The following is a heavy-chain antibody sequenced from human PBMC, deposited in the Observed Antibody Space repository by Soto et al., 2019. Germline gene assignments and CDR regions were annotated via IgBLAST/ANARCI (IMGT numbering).Heavy chain of an antibody. Sequence: PSQTLSLTCTVSGGSISSGDYYWSWIRQPPGKGVVWIGYIYYSGSTYYNPSLKSRVTISVVTSKNQLSLKLSSVTAADTAVYYCARGILGVTNYWGQGSLVTVSA. D-gene: IGHD3-10*01. J-gene: IGHJ4*02. V-gene: IGHV4-30-4*01. CDR1: GGSISSGDYY. CDR2: IYYSGST. CDR3: ARGILGVTNY.